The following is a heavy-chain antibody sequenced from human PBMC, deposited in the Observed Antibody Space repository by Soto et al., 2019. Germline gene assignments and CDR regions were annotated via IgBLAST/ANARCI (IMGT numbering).Heavy chain of an antibody. CDR3: AKARTETAAGSYDYFDY. Sequence: EVQLLESGGGLVQPGGSLRLSCAASGFTFSSYAMSWVRQAPGKGLEWVSAISGSGGSTYYADSVKGRFTISRDNSKNTLYLQMNSLRAEDTAVYYCAKARTETAAGSYDYFDYWGQGTLVTVSS. J-gene: IGHJ4*02. V-gene: IGHV3-23*01. CDR1: GFTFSSYA. D-gene: IGHD6-13*01. CDR2: ISGSGGST.